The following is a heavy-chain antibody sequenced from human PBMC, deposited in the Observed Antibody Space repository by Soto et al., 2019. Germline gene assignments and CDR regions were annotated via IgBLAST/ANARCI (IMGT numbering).Heavy chain of an antibody. V-gene: IGHV4-4*07. CDR1: GSSCSNFY. CDR2: SYTSGAT. J-gene: IGHJ4*02. CDR3: ARGGIQLSYAFDY. Sequence: QVQLQESGPGLVKPSETLSLTCSVSGSSCSNFYWSWIRQPAGKGLEWIGRSYTSGATSYNPSLTSRVTMSVDPSQTQMSLNLRSVTAADPAVYYCARGGIQLSYAFDYWGQGILVTVSS. D-gene: IGHD1-1*01.